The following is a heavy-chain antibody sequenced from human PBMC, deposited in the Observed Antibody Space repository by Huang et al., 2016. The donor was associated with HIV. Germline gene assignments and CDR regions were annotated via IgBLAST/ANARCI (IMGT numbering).Heavy chain of an antibody. V-gene: IGHV1-69*13. D-gene: IGHD4-17*01. CDR2: IMPMFGTP. CDR1: GGTFSKYA. J-gene: IGHJ4*02. CDR3: ARGQLGSYGDYDVLY. Sequence: QVQPVQSGAEVKTPGSSVKVSCKASGGTFSKYAISWVRQAPGQGLEWMGGIMPMFGTPNYARKFQGRVTITADDSTSTTYVEVSSLRSEDTALYYCARGQLGSYGDYDVLYWGQGTLVTVSS.